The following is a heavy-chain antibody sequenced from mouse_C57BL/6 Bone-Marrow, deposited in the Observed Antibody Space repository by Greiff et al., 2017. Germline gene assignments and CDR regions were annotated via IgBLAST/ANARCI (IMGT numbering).Heavy chain of an antibody. CDR2: IYPGDGDT. D-gene: IGHD1-1*01. Sequence: VQLQQCGPELVKPGASVKISCKASGYAFSSSWMNWVKQRPGKGLEWIGRIYPGDGDTNYNGKFKGKATLTADKSSSTAYMQLSSLTSEDSAVYFCARDSSSSWFAYWGQGTLVTVSA. CDR3: ARDSSSSWFAY. V-gene: IGHV1-82*01. J-gene: IGHJ3*01. CDR1: GYAFSSSW.